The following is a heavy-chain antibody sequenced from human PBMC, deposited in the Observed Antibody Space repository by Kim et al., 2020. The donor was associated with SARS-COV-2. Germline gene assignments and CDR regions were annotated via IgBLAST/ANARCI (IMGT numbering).Heavy chain of an antibody. D-gene: IGHD3-10*02. CDR2: INAGTGNT. Sequence: ASVKVSCKTSGYTFTASGVHWVRQAPGQRLEWLGWINAGTGNTMYSQKLQDKVTITRDTSETTAYMELNSLRFEDTAVYYCARLPCSVSTPDLDFWCQGTLVTVSS. CDR3: ARLPCSVSTPDLDF. V-gene: IGHV1-3*01. J-gene: IGHJ4*02. CDR1: GYTFTASG.